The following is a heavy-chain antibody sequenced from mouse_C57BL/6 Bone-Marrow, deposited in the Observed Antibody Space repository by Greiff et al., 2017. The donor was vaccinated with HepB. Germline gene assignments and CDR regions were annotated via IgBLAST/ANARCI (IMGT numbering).Heavy chain of an antibody. CDR3: ARRDARAWFAY. Sequence: DVKLVESGGGLVQPGGSLKLSCAASGFTFSDYYMYWVRQTPEKRLEWVAYISNGGGSTYYPDTVKGRFTISRDNAKNTLYLQMSRLKSEDTAMYYCARRDARAWFAYWGQGTLVTVSA. J-gene: IGHJ3*01. V-gene: IGHV5-12*01. CDR2: ISNGGGST. CDR1: GFTFSDYY.